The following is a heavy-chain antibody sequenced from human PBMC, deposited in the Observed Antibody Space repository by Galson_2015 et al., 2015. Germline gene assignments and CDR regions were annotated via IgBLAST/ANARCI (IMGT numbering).Heavy chain of an antibody. Sequence: SLRLSCAASGFALSSYEMNWVRQAPGKGLEWLSYISSSGSAIYYADSVKGRFTISRDNAKNSLYLQMNSLRAEDTAVYYCARESRYYYDSSGYYWAFDYWGQGTLVTVSS. J-gene: IGHJ4*02. CDR2: ISSSGSAI. D-gene: IGHD3-22*01. CDR3: ARESRYYYDSSGYYWAFDY. V-gene: IGHV3-48*03. CDR1: GFALSSYE.